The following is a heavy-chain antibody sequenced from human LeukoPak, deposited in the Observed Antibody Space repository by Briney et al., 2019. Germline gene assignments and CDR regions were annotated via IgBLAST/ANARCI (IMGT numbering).Heavy chain of an antibody. J-gene: IGHJ4*02. CDR2: ISWNSGSI. D-gene: IGHD2-21*02. Sequence: GGSLRLSCAASGFTFDDYAMHWVRHAPGKGLEWVSGISWNSGSIGYADSVKGRFTISRDNAKNSLYLQMNSLRAEDTAVYYCARDCGGDCYEYYFDYWGQGTLVTVSS. V-gene: IGHV3-9*01. CDR1: GFTFDDYA. CDR3: ARDCGGDCYEYYFDY.